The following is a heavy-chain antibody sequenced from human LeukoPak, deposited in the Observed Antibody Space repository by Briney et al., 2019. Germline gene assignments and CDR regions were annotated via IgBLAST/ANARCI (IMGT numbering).Heavy chain of an antibody. J-gene: IGHJ4*02. V-gene: IGHV3-30-3*01. D-gene: IGHD1-14*01. CDR2: ISYDGSNK. CDR3: ADGRITGY. CDR1: GFTFSSYA. Sequence: GGSLRLSCAASGFTFSSYAMHWVRQAPGKGLEWVAVISYDGSNKYYADSVKGRFTISRDNSKNTLYLQMNSLRAEDTAVHYCADGRITGYWGQGTLVTVSS.